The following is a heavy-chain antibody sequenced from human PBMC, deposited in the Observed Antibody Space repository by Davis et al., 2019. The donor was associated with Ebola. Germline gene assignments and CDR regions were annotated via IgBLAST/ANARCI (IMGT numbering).Heavy chain of an antibody. J-gene: IGHJ4*02. Sequence: SETLSLTCTVPGGSISSYYWSWIRQPPGKGLEWIGYIYYSGSTNYKPSLKSRVTISVDTSKKQFSLKLNSVTAADTAVYYCARNIGCDYWGQGTLVTVSS. CDR3: ARNIGCDY. D-gene: IGHD2/OR15-2a*01. CDR1: GGSISSYY. CDR2: IYYSGST. V-gene: IGHV4-59*01.